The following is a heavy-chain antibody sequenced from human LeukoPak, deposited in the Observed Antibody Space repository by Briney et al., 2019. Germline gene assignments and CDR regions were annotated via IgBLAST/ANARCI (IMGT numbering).Heavy chain of an antibody. CDR1: GFTFTSSA. J-gene: IGHJ6*02. Sequence: GTSVKVSCKASGFTFTSSAMQWVRQARGQRLEWIGWIVVGSGNTNYAQKFQERVTITRDMSTSTAYMELSSLGSEDTAVYYCAARYYYGSGIVDQDYCYGMDVWGQGTTVTVSS. V-gene: IGHV1-58*02. CDR2: IVVGSGNT. CDR3: AARYYYGSGIVDQDYCYGMDV. D-gene: IGHD3-10*01.